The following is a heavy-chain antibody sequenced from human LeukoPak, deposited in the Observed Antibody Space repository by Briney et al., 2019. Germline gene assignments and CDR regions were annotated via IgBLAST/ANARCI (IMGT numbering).Heavy chain of an antibody. CDR1: GFTFSSYA. Sequence: RPGGSLRLSCAASGFTFSSYAMSWVRQAPGKELEWVSAISGSGGSTYYADSVKGRFTISRDNSKNTLYLQMNSLRAEDTAVYYCAKVVGQQLVPYYWGQGTLVTVSS. V-gene: IGHV3-23*01. CDR3: AKVVGQQLVPYY. CDR2: ISGSGGST. D-gene: IGHD6-13*01. J-gene: IGHJ4*02.